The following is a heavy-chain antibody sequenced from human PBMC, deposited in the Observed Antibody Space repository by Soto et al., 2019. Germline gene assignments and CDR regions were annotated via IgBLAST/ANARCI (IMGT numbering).Heavy chain of an antibody. V-gene: IGHV3-43*01. D-gene: IGHD4-17*01. Sequence: PGGSLRLSCAASGFTFDDYTMHWVRQAPGKGLEWVSLISWDGGSTYYADSVKGRFTISRDNSKNSLYLQMNSLRTEDTALYYCAKDISPTTRDGFDYWGQGTLVTVSS. CDR3: AKDISPTTRDGFDY. CDR1: GFTFDDYT. CDR2: ISWDGGST. J-gene: IGHJ4*02.